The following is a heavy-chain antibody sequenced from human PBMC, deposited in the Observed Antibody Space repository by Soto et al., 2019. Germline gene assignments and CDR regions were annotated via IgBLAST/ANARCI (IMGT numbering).Heavy chain of an antibody. J-gene: IGHJ4*01. CDR3: ARGPTDHNSVWGTYRFRGSDY. D-gene: IGHD3-16*02. V-gene: IGHV1-24*01. CDR1: GYTLTKLS. CDR2: FDSEDGET. Sequence: ASVKVSCKVSGYTLTKLSMHWVRQAPGKGLEWMGGFDSEDGETIYAQRFQGRVTMTEDTSTDTAYMELSSLRSEDTAVYYCARGPTDHNSVWGTYRFRGSDYWGQ.